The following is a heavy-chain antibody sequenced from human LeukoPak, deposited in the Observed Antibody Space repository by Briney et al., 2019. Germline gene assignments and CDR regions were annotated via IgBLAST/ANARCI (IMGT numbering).Heavy chain of an antibody. CDR1: GYTFTCYY. J-gene: IGHJ4*02. V-gene: IGHV1-2*02. D-gene: IGHD6-19*01. CDR2: INPKSGGT. CDR3: ARDLLDSSGSDFDY. Sequence: ASVKXXCKASGYTFTCYYMHWVRQAPGQGREWMGGINPKSGGTNYAQKFQGRGTMTRDTSISTAYMELSRLRSDDTAVYYCARDLLDSSGSDFDYWGQGTLVTVSS.